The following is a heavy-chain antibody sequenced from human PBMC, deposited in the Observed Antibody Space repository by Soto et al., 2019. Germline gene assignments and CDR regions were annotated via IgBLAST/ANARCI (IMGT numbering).Heavy chain of an antibody. CDR2: ISYDGSNK. D-gene: IGHD6-13*01. CDR1: GFTFSSYG. CDR3: AKDWYSSSWYDY. Sequence: GGSLRLSCAASGFTFSSYGMHWVRQAPGKGLEWVAVISYDGSNKYYADSVKGRFTISRDNSKNTLYLQMNSLRAEDTAVYYCAKDWYSSSWYDYWGQGTLVTVSS. V-gene: IGHV3-30*18. J-gene: IGHJ4*02.